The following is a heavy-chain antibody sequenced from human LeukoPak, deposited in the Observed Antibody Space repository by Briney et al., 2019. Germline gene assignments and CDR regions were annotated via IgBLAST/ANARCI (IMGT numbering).Heavy chain of an antibody. CDR3: AKRGYCSGGSCRIIDY. Sequence: GGSLRLSCAASGFTFSSYGMHWVRQAPGKGLEWVAVISYDGSNKYYADSVKGRFTISRDNSKNTLYLQMNSLRAEDTAVYYCAKRGYCSGGSCRIIDYWGQGTLVTVSS. CDR1: GFTFSSYG. D-gene: IGHD2-15*01. CDR2: ISYDGSNK. V-gene: IGHV3-30*18. J-gene: IGHJ4*02.